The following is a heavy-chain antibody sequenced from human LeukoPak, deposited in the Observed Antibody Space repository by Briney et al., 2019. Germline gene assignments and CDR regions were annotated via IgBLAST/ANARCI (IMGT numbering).Heavy chain of an antibody. CDR2: IYYSGST. J-gene: IGHJ5*02. CDR1: GGSISSYY. D-gene: IGHD2-21*02. CDR3: ARAVVVVTAHWFDP. V-gene: IGHV4-59*01. Sequence: SETLSLTCTVSGGSISSYYWSWIRQPPGKGLEWIGYIYYSGSTNYNPSLKSRVTISVDTSKNQFSLKLSSVTAADTAVYYCARAVVVVTAHWFDPWGQGTLVTVSS.